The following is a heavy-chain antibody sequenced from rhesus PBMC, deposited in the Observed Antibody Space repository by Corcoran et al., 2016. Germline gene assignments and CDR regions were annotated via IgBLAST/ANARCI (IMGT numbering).Heavy chain of an antibody. D-gene: IGHD3-34*01. CDR3: AGDGVTQFDY. CDR2: IYGNSAST. V-gene: IGHV4-73*01. J-gene: IGHJ4*01. Sequence: QVQLQQWGEGLVKPSETLSLTCAVDGGSISGDYYWSWIRQPPGTGLEWFGYIYGNSASTNYHPSPTTRGPISKDPSKNQFSLKLSSVTAADTAVYYCAGDGVTQFDYWGQGVLVTVSS. CDR1: GGSISGDYY.